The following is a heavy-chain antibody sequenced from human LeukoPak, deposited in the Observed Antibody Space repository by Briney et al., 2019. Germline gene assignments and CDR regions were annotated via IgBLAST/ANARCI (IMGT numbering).Heavy chain of an antibody. CDR1: GFTFSRYS. CDR2: ISSSSGTI. CDR3: ARAPQNYYDSSGYSL. V-gene: IGHV3-48*01. Sequence: GGSLRLSCAASGFTFSRYSMNWVRQAPGKGLEWISYISSSSGTIYYADSVKGRFTISRDNAKNSLYLQMNSLRAEDTAVYYCARAPQNYYDSSGYSLWGQGTLVTVSS. J-gene: IGHJ4*02. D-gene: IGHD3-22*01.